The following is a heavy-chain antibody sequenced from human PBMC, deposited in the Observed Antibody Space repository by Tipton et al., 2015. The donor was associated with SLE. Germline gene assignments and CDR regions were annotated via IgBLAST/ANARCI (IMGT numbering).Heavy chain of an antibody. CDR3: AKTGGRLLGIGSSENWFDS. D-gene: IGHD6-13*01. CDR1: GGSFTNYG. Sequence: QSGPEVKKPGSSVKISCKASGGSFTNYGVAWVRQAPGQGLEWVGGIIPISGLANFAQKFQDRVTLSADKSTKTVYMDLASLRSEDTAMYYCAKTGGRLLGIGSSENWFDSWGQGTLVTVSS. J-gene: IGHJ5*01. V-gene: IGHV1-69*17. CDR2: IIPISGLA.